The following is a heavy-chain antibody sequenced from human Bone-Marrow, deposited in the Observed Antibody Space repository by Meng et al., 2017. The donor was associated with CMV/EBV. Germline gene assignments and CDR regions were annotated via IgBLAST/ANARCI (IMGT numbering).Heavy chain of an antibody. Sequence: GGSLRLSCAASGFTFSSYEMNWVRQAPGKGLEWVSYISSSGSTIYYADSVKGRFTISRDNAKNSLYLQMNSLRAEDTAVYYCARGVRYCSSTSCLWFDYWGQGTLVTFSS. D-gene: IGHD2-2*01. CDR2: ISSSGSTI. J-gene: IGHJ4*02. CDR3: ARGVRYCSSTSCLWFDY. CDR1: GFTFSSYE. V-gene: IGHV3-48*03.